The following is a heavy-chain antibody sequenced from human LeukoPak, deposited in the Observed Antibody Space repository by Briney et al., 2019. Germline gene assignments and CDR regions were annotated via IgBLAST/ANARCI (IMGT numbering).Heavy chain of an antibody. J-gene: IGHJ4*02. V-gene: IGHV3-53*01. CDR2: IYSGGST. CDR1: GFTVSSNY. CDR3: ARVGVKQPGPYFDY. Sequence: GGSLRLSCAASGFTVSSNYMSWVRQAPGKGLEWVSVIYSGGSTYYADSVKGRFTISRDNSKNTLYLQMNSLRAEDTAVYYCARVGVKQPGPYFDYWGQGTLVTVSS. D-gene: IGHD6-13*01.